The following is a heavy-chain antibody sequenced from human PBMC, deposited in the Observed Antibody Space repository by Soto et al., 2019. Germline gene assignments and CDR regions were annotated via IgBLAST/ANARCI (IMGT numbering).Heavy chain of an antibody. V-gene: IGHV3-23*01. CDR3: AFNSGSGSYYFDY. CDR1: GFTFSSYA. J-gene: IGHJ4*02. D-gene: IGHD3-10*01. CDR2: ISGGGETT. Sequence: EVQLLESGGGLVQPGGSLSLSCAASGFTFSSYAMWWVRQAPGKGLECVSAISGGGETTYYPDSVKGRFTISRDNSKNTLYLQMNSLRAEDTAVYYCAFNSGSGSYYFDYWGQGTLVTVSS.